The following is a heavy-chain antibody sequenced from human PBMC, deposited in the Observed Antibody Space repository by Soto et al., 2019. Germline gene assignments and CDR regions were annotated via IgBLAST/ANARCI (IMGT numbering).Heavy chain of an antibody. CDR3: ARGHSGYDYGYYYYYMDV. CDR2: MNPNSGNT. D-gene: IGHD5-12*01. Sequence: GASVKVSCKASGYTFTSYDINWVRQATGQGLEWMGWMNPNSGNTGYAQKFQGRVTMTRNTSISTAYMELSSLRSEDTAVYYCARGHSGYDYGYYYYYMDVWGKGTTVPVSS. J-gene: IGHJ6*03. CDR1: GYTFTSYD. V-gene: IGHV1-8*01.